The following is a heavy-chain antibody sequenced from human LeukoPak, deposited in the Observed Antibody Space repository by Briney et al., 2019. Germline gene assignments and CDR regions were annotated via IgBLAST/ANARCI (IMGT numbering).Heavy chain of an antibody. CDR1: GGSFSGYY. CDR3: ARVVLLWFGELIGNYYYMDV. Sequence: KPSETLSLTCAVYGGSFSGYYWSWIRQPLGKGLEWIGEINHSGSTNYNPSLKSRVTISVDTSKNQFSLKLSSVTAADTAVYYCARVVLLWFGELIGNYYYMDVWGKGTTVTVSS. D-gene: IGHD3-10*01. CDR2: INHSGST. J-gene: IGHJ6*03. V-gene: IGHV4-34*01.